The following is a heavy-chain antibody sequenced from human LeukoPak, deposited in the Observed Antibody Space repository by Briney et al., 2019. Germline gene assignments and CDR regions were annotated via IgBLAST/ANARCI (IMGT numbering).Heavy chain of an antibody. CDR1: GGSISSSSYY. CDR2: IYTSGST. V-gene: IGHV4-39*07. Sequence: SETLSLTCTVSGGSISSSSYYWGWIRQPPGKGLEWIGRIYTSGSTNYNPSLKSRVTISVDTSKNQFSLKLSSVTAADTAVYYCARDYYDSSGYDNYFDYWGQGTLVTVSS. CDR3: ARDYYDSSGYDNYFDY. D-gene: IGHD3-22*01. J-gene: IGHJ4*02.